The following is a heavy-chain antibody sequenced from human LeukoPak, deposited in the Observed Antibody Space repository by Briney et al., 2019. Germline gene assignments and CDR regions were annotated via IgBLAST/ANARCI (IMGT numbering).Heavy chain of an antibody. J-gene: IGHJ3*02. D-gene: IGHD3-10*01. CDR2: IWYDGSNK. Sequence: GGSLRLSCAASGFTFSSYGMHWVRQAPGKGLEWVAVIWYDGSNKYYADSVKGRFTISRDNSKNTLYLQMNSLRAEDTAVYYCARDGVRRFGELNAFDIWGQGTMVAVSS. CDR3: ARDGVRRFGELNAFDI. CDR1: GFTFSSYG. V-gene: IGHV3-33*01.